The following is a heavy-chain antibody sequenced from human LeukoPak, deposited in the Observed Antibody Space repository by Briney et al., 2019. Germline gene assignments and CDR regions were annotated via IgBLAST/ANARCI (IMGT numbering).Heavy chain of an antibody. CDR1: GGSINSYY. Sequence: PSETLSLTCTVSGGSINSYYWSWIRQPAGRGLEWIGRIYSSGSTNYNPSLKSRVSMSVDTSKNQFSLKLTSVTAADTAVYYCARGGKATVVTMWGQGILVTVSS. CDR2: IYSSGST. D-gene: IGHD4-23*01. V-gene: IGHV4-4*07. J-gene: IGHJ4*02. CDR3: ARGGKATVVTM.